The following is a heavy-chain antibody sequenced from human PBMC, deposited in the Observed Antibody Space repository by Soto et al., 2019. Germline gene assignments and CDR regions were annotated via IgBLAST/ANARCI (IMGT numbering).Heavy chain of an antibody. V-gene: IGHV3-48*01. Sequence: EVQLVESRGGLVQPGGSLRLSCAASGFTFGSYSMNWVRQAPGKGLEWVSFILSSSGVIYYADSVKGRFTISRDNAKNSMYLQRNSLRAEDTAVYYCAGGLRAPLVATAMPYYMYVWGKGTTVTVSS. CDR1: GFTFGSYS. J-gene: IGHJ6*03. CDR2: ILSSSGVI. D-gene: IGHD2-21*02. CDR3: AGGLRAPLVATAMPYYMYV.